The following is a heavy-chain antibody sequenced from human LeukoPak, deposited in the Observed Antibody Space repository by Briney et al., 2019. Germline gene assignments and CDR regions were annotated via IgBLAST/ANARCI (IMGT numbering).Heavy chain of an antibody. CDR2: INWNGDGT. J-gene: IGHJ4*02. CDR1: GFTFHDYG. D-gene: IGHD3-22*01. CDR3: ARVPTYYYVTSGFYFDY. V-gene: IGHV3-20*04. Sequence: GGSLRLSCAASGFTFHDYGMSWVRQAPGKGLEWVSAINWNGDGTGYADSVKGRFTISRDNSKNTLYLQMNSLRAEDTALYYCARVPTYYYVTSGFYFDYWGQGTLVTVSS.